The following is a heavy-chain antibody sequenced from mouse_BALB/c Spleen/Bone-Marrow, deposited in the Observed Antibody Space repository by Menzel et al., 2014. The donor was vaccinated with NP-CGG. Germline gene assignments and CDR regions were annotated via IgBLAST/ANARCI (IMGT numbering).Heavy chain of an antibody. V-gene: IGHV1S135*01. J-gene: IGHJ4*01. D-gene: IGHD3-1*01. CDR2: IHPYSGGT. CDR3: VRRGYDYYALDY. CDR1: GFSFTDYT. Sequence: VQLKQSGPELVKPGTSMKISCKTSGFSFTDYTMNWVKESHGKNLEWIGLIHPYSGGTDFNQKFRGKATLTVDKSSSTAFMEVLSLASEDSAVYYCVRRGYDYYALDYWGQGTSVTVSS.